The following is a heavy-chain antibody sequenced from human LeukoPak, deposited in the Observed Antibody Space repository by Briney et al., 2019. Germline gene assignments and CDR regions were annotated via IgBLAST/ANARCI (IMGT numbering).Heavy chain of an antibody. J-gene: IGHJ2*01. CDR3: ARDSASIAGAVYWYFDL. CDR2: IWYDESNK. V-gene: IGHV3-33*08. Sequence: GGSLRLSCAASGFTFSSYAMNWVRQAPGKGLEWVAVIWYDESNKYYADSVKGRFTISRDNSKNTLYLQMNSLRAEDTAVYYCARDSASIAGAVYWYFDLWGRGTLVTVSS. CDR1: GFTFSSYA. D-gene: IGHD6-13*01.